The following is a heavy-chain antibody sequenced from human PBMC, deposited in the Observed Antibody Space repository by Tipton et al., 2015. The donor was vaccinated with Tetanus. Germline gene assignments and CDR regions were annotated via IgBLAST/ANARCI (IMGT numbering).Heavy chain of an antibody. CDR2: IYPGDSDL. CDR3: ARHDYGDSPFDY. CDR1: GYRFTSYW. V-gene: IGHV5-51*01. J-gene: IGHJ4*02. Sequence: MQLVQSGAEVKKPGESLKISCKGSGYRFTSYWIGWVRQMPGKGLEWMVIIYPGDSDLRYSPPFQGQVTISADKSISTASLQWSGLKASDPAMYYCARHDYGDSPFDYWGQGTLVTVSS. D-gene: IGHD4-17*01.